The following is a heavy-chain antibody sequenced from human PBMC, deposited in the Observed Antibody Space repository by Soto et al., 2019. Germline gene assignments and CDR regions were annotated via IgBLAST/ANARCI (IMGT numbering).Heavy chain of an antibody. CDR1: GFSFSDYD. J-gene: IGHJ4*02. CDR2: VGTEGDT. CDR3: GRGTADGSGSYYIDY. V-gene: IGHV3-13*01. D-gene: IGHD3-10*01. Sequence: EVQLEESGGGLVQPGGSLRLSCETSGFSFSDYDMHWVRQAPGKGLQWVSAVGTEGDTYYPDFVKGRFTVSSDNGKKSLFLDMKTLSAGDTAIYYCGRGTADGSGSYYIDYWGQGTLVTVSS.